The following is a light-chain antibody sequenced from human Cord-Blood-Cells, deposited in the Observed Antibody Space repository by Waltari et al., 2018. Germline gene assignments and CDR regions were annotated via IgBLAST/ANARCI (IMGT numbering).Light chain of an antibody. V-gene: IGLV2-14*01. J-gene: IGLJ1*01. CDR1: SSDVGGYHY. Sequence: QSALTQPASVSGSPGQSITISCTGTSSDVGGYHYASWYQQHPGKAPKLMIYEVSNRPSGVSNRFSGSKSGNTASLTISGLQAEDEADYYCSSYTSSSTYVFGTGTKVTVL. CDR3: SSYTSSSTYV. CDR2: EVS.